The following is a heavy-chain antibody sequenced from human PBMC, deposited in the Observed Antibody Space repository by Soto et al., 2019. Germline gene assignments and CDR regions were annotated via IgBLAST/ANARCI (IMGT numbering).Heavy chain of an antibody. CDR3: ARGERYYYDTSGYFGFDY. Sequence: EASVKVSCKASGYTFTNYAIHWVRQAPGRRLEWMGWINAGNGNTKYSQKFQGRVTITRDTSASTAYMELSSLRSEDTAVYYCARGERYYYDTSGYFGFDYWGQGTLVTAPQ. CDR1: GYTFTNYA. CDR2: INAGNGNT. V-gene: IGHV1-3*01. J-gene: IGHJ4*02. D-gene: IGHD3-22*01.